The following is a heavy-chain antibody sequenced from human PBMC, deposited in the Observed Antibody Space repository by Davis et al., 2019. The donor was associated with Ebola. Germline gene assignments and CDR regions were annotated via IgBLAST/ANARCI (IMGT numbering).Heavy chain of an antibody. Sequence: GESLKISCAASGFTFSGSAMHWVRQASGKGLEWVGRIRSKAHSYATAYAASVKGRFTISRDDSKNTAYLQMNSLKTEDTAVYYCTTTTVTSDYWGQGTLVTVSS. CDR1: GFTFSGSA. J-gene: IGHJ4*02. CDR2: IRSKAHSYAT. D-gene: IGHD4-17*01. V-gene: IGHV3-73*01. CDR3: TTTTVTSDY.